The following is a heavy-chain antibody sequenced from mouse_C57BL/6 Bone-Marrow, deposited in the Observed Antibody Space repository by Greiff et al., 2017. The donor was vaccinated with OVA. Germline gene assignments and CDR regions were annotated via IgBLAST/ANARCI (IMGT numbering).Heavy chain of an antibody. CDR3: ARHALLLRQGRWAMDY. CDR2: FYPGSGSI. D-gene: IGHD1-1*01. Sequence: QVQLKESGAELVKPGASVKLSCKASGYTFTEYTIHWVKQRSGQGLEWIGWFYPGSGSIKYNEKFKDKATLTADKSSSTVYMELSRLTSEDSAVYFCARHALLLRQGRWAMDYWGQGTSVTVSS. CDR1: GYTFTEYT. V-gene: IGHV1-62-2*01. J-gene: IGHJ4*01.